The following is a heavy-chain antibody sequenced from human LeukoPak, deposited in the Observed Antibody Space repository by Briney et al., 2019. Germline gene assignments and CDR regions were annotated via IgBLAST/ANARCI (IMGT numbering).Heavy chain of an antibody. V-gene: IGHV3-23*01. Sequence: PGGSLRLSCAAAGFTFSSYAMSWVRQAPGKGLEWVSAISGSGGSTYYADSVKGRFTISRDNSKNTLYLQMNSLRAEDTAVYYCAKGKYQLLLPDYWGQGTLVTVSS. CDR1: GFTFSSYA. J-gene: IGHJ4*02. CDR2: ISGSGGST. CDR3: AKGKYQLLLPDY. D-gene: IGHD2-2*01.